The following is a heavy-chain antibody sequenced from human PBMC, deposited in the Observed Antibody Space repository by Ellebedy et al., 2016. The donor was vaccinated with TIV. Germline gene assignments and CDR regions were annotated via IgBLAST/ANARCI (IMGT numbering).Heavy chain of an antibody. Sequence: ASVKVSXXASGYTFTGYYMHWVRQAPGQGLEWMGWISAYNGNTNYAQKLQGRVTMTTDTSTSTAYMELRSLRSDDTAVYYCARDQYRVADYYDSSGSQHAFDIWGQGTMVTVSS. CDR1: GYTFTGYY. CDR3: ARDQYRVADYYDSSGSQHAFDI. D-gene: IGHD3-22*01. J-gene: IGHJ3*02. CDR2: ISAYNGNT. V-gene: IGHV1-18*04.